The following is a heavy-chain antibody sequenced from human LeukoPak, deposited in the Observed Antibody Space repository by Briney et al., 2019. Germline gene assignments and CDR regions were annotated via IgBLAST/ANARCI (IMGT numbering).Heavy chain of an antibody. CDR1: GGSISSYY. CDR2: IYTSGST. CDR3: ARDLSRADYYDSSEDWFDP. J-gene: IGHJ5*02. D-gene: IGHD3-22*01. Sequence: SETLSLTCTVPGGSISSYYWSWIRQPAGKGLEWIGRIYTSGSTNYNPSLKSRVTMSVDTSKNQFSLKLSSVTAADTAVYYCARDLSRADYYDSSEDWFDPWGQGTLVTVSS. V-gene: IGHV4-4*07.